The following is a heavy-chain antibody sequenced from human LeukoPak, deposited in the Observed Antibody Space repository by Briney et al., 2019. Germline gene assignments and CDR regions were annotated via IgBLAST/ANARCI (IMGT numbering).Heavy chain of an antibody. CDR2: INPNSGGT. CDR3: ARAVGYINCSSTSCYWIFHRYYYYYMDV. Sequence: GASVKVSCKASGYTFTGYYMHWVRQAPGQGLEWMGWINPNSGGTNYAQKFQGRVTITRNTSISTAYMELSSLRSEDTAVYYCARAVGYINCSSTSCYWIFHRYYYYYMDVWGKGTTVTVSS. D-gene: IGHD2-2*01. V-gene: IGHV1-2*02. CDR1: GYTFTGYY. J-gene: IGHJ6*03.